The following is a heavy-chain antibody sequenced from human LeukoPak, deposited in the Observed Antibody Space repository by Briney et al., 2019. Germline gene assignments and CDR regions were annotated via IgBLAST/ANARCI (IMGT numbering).Heavy chain of an antibody. CDR3: ARDESVIAAAGTAVLDWFDP. J-gene: IGHJ5*02. CDR2: ISAYNGNT. Sequence: ASVKVSCKASGYTFTSYGISWVRQAPGQGLEWMGWISAYNGNTNYAQKLQGRVTMTTDTSTSTAYMELRSLRSVDTAVYYCARDESVIAAAGTAVLDWFDPWGQGTLVTVSS. D-gene: IGHD6-13*01. CDR1: GYTFTSYG. V-gene: IGHV1-18*01.